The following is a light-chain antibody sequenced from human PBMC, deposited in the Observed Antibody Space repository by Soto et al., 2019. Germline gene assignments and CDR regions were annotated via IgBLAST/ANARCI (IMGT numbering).Light chain of an antibody. J-gene: IGLJ1*01. CDR2: DAS. V-gene: IGLV2-14*03. Sequence: TISCTGTSSDVGGYNYVSWYQQHPGKAPKLMISDASNRPSGVSYRFSGSKSGNTASLTISGLQTEDEADYYCSSYTTSSTYVFGTGTKVTVL. CDR1: SSDVGGYNY. CDR3: SSYTTSSTYV.